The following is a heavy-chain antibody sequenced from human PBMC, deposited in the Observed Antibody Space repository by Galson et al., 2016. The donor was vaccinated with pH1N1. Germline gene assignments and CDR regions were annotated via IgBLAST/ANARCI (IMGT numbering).Heavy chain of an antibody. V-gene: IGHV1-46*01. CDR1: GYSVTRYY. J-gene: IGHJ4*02. CDR3: ARRYYFDY. Sequence: SVKVSYKASGYSVTRYYMHWVRQAPGQGLEWMGIIDPSDGTTTYSQKFQGRITMTRDTPTNSVYMELSSLTSDDTAVYYCARRYYFDYWGQGTLITVSS. CDR2: IDPSDGTT.